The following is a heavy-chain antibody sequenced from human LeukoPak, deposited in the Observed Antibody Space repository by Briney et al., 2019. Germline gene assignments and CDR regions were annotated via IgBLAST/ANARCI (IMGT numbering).Heavy chain of an antibody. CDR1: GGSISSGY. Sequence: PSETLSLTCSVSGGSISSGYWNWIRQPPGKGLEWIGYIYYSGSTKYNPSLMSRVTISVDTSKNQFSLRLTSVTDADTAVYYCARGSPLDWYFDLWGRGTLVSVSS. CDR3: ARGSPLDWYFDL. V-gene: IGHV4-59*01. CDR2: IYYSGST. J-gene: IGHJ2*01.